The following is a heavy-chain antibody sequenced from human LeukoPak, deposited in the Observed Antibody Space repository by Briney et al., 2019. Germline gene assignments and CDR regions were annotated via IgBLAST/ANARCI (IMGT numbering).Heavy chain of an antibody. CDR2: ILYDGNNK. CDR1: GFTFSTYA. Sequence: PGGSLRLSCVASGFTFSTYAMHWVRQAPGKGLEWVAVILYDGNNKYYADSVKGRFTISRDNSKNTLYLQMNSLRAEDTAVYFCARGGLSIMGYWGQGTLVTVSS. V-gene: IGHV3-30-3*01. J-gene: IGHJ4*02. D-gene: IGHD2/OR15-2a*01. CDR3: ARGGLSIMGY.